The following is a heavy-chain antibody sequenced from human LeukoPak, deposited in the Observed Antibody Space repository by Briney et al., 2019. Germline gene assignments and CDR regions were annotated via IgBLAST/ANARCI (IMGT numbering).Heavy chain of an antibody. Sequence: PSETLSLTCTVSGGSISSYYWSWIRQPPGKGLEWIGYIYYSGSTNYNPSLKSRVTISVDTSKNQFSLKLSSVTAADTAVYYCARGGIVATIARVFDYWGQGTLVTVSS. V-gene: IGHV4-59*01. D-gene: IGHD5-12*01. CDR1: GGSISSYY. CDR3: ARGGIVATIARVFDY. CDR2: IYYSGST. J-gene: IGHJ4*02.